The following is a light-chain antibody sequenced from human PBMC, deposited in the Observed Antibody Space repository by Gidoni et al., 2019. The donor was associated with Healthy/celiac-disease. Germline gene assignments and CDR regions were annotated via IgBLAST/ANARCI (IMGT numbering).Light chain of an antibody. V-gene: IGKV1-8*01. CDR2: AAS. J-gene: IGKJ1*01. CDR1: QCISSY. CDR3: QQYYSYPET. Sequence: AIRMTQSPSSFSASTGARVTITCRASQCISSYLAWYQQKPGKAPKLLIYAASTLQSGVPSRFSGSGSGTDFTLTISCLQSEDFATYYCQQYYSYPETFGQGTKVEIK.